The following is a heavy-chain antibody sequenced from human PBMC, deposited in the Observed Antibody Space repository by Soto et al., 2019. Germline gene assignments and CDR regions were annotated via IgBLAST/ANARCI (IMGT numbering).Heavy chain of an antibody. Sequence: SETLSLTCAVSGGSISSGGYSWSWMRQPPGKGLEWIGYIYHSGSTYYNPSLKSRVTISVDRSKNQFSLKLSSVTAADTAVYYCARVNYGNYYYYYGMDVWGQGTTVTVSS. D-gene: IGHD4-17*01. V-gene: IGHV4-30-2*01. CDR1: GGSISSGGYS. CDR2: IYHSGST. CDR3: ARVNYGNYYYYYGMDV. J-gene: IGHJ6*02.